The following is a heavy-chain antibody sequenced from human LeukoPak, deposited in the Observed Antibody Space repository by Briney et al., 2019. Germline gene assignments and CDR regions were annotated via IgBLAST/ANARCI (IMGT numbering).Heavy chain of an antibody. D-gene: IGHD6-19*01. CDR1: GYTFTSYV. CDR2: INAGNGNT. V-gene: IGHV1-3*01. Sequence: ASVKVSCKASGYTFTSYVMHWVRQAPGQRREWMGWINAGNGNTKYSQKFQGRVSITRDTSASTAYMELSSLRSEDTAVYYCSRDIGVAGPYFDYWGQGTLVTVSS. J-gene: IGHJ4*02. CDR3: SRDIGVAGPYFDY.